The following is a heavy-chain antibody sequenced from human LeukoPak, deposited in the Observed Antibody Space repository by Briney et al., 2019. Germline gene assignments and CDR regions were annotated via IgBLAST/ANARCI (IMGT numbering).Heavy chain of an antibody. D-gene: IGHD3-10*01. V-gene: IGHV4-39*07. J-gene: IGHJ4*02. CDR1: GGSISSSSYY. CDR2: IYYSGST. CDR3: VRGRRWFGELLDLRFDY. Sequence: TSETLSLTCTVSGGSISSSSYYWGWIRQPPGKGLEWIGNIYYSGSTYYNPSLKSRVTISVDTSKNQFSLKLTSVTAADTAVYYCVRGRRWFGELLDLRFDYWGQGTLVTVSS.